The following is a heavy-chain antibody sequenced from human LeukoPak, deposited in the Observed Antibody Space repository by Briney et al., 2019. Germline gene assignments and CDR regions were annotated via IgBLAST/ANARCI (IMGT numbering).Heavy chain of an antibody. D-gene: IGHD3-10*01. CDR1: GFTFSSYG. Sequence: GGTLRLSCAASGFTFSSYGMSWVRQAPGKGLEWVSTISGSGDNTYYADSVKGRFTISRDNSKNTLYLQMNSLRAEDTAVYYCARVTYGSGTYGAFDYWGQGTLVTVSS. CDR2: ISGSGDNT. J-gene: IGHJ4*02. CDR3: ARVTYGSGTYGAFDY. V-gene: IGHV3-23*01.